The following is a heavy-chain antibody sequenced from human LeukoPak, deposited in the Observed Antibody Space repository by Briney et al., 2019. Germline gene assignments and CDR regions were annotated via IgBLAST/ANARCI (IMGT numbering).Heavy chain of an antibody. J-gene: IGHJ6*03. CDR2: VCWDSGSI. D-gene: IGHD3-10*01. CDR3: VKSRYGSGSNYYYMDV. V-gene: IGHV3-9*01. CDR1: SFTCDDYA. Sequence: GRSLRFSCAASSFTCDDYAMHWVRQGPGQGLEWVSGVCWDSGSIGYEDSVKGRFTISRDAAKNSLYLQMKSLRAEDAALYYCVKSRYGSGSNYYYMDVWGKGTTVTVSS.